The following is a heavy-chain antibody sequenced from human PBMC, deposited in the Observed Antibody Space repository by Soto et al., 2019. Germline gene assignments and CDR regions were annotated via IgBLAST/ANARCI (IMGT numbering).Heavy chain of an antibody. CDR2: ISSSSSTI. V-gene: IGHV3-48*01. CDR3: ARDIDY. Sequence: GGSLRLSCAASGFTSGFTFSSYSMNWVRQAPGKGLEWVSYISSSSSTIYYADSVKGRFTISRDNAKNSLYLQMNSLRAEDTAVYYCARDIDYWGQGTLVTVSS. CDR1: GFTFSSYS. J-gene: IGHJ4*02.